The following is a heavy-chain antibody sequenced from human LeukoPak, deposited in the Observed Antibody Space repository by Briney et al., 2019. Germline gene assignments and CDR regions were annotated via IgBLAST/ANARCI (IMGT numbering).Heavy chain of an antibody. V-gene: IGHV1-46*01. Sequence: SVNVSCKASGYTFPDYYMHWVRQAPGQGLEWMGIINPSGGSTSYAQRFQDRVTMTRDTSTSTVYMELSSLRSEDTAVYYCAGLYYSCLNFYFLGQGTLVTVSS. CDR3: AGLYYSCLNFYF. CDR2: INPSGGST. J-gene: IGHJ4*02. D-gene: IGHD3-22*01. CDR1: GYTFPDYY.